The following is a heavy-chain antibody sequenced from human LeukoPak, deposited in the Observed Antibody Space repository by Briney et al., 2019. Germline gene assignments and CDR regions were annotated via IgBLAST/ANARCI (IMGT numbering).Heavy chain of an antibody. CDR1: GGAISSSSYY. J-gene: IGHJ4*02. CDR3: ARGIESYGDYGY. Sequence: PSETLSLTCTVSGGAISSSSYYWGWIRQPPGKGLEWIGSIYYSGSTNYNPSLKSRVTISIDTSKNQFPLKLSSLTAADTAIYYCARGIESYGDYGYWGQGILVTVSS. D-gene: IGHD4-17*01. CDR2: IYYSGST. V-gene: IGHV4-39*06.